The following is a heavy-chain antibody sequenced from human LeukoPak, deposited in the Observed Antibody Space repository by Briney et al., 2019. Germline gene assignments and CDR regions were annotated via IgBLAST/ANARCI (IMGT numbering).Heavy chain of an antibody. J-gene: IGHJ6*02. D-gene: IGHD6-13*01. CDR2: NNPSGGST. V-gene: IGHV1-46*01. CDR3: ASLPAAGTLEHYYGMDV. Sequence: ASVMVSCKVTGHSVTSYYMYRVRQAPGQWLEWMGMNNPSGGSTSYAQKFQGRVTMTRDTSTSTVYMELSSLRSEDTAVYYCASLPAAGTLEHYYGMDVWGQGTTVTVSS. CDR1: GHSVTSYY.